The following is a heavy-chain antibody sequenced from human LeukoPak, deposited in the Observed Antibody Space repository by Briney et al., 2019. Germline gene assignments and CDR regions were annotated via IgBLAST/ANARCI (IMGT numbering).Heavy chain of an antibody. CDR2: IYYSGST. CDR1: GGSISSYY. CDR3: AKTGSYYDSSGYYPFQH. V-gene: IGHV4-59*08. Sequence: SETLSLTCTVSGGSISSYYWSWIRQPPGKGLEWIGYIYYSGSTNYNPSLKSRVTISVDTSKNQFSLKLSSVTAADTAIYYCAKTGSYYDSSGYYPFQHWGQGTLVTVSS. D-gene: IGHD3-22*01. J-gene: IGHJ1*01.